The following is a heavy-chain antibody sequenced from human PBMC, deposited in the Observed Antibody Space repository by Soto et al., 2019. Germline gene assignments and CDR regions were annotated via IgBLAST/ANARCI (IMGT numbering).Heavy chain of an antibody. V-gene: IGHV3-21*01. CDR1: GFTFSDYA. CDR2: ITGSSSYI. Sequence: GGSLRLSCAASGFTFSDYAMNWVRQTPGKGLEWVSSITGSSSYIYYADSVKGRFTISRDNAKNSLYLQMNSLRAEDTAVYYCARDVYYYDSSAYWAYWGQGTLVTVSS. J-gene: IGHJ4*02. D-gene: IGHD3-22*01. CDR3: ARDVYYYDSSAYWAY.